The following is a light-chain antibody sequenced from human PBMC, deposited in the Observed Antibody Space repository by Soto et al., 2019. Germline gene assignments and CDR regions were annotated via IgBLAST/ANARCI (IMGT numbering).Light chain of an antibody. CDR3: SSYTSSSTLYV. CDR2: EVS. J-gene: IGLJ1*01. Sequence: QSVLTQPASVSGSPGQSITISCTGTSIDVGGYNYVSWYQQHPGKAPKLMIYEVSNRPSGVSNRFSGSKSGNTASLTISGLQAEDEADYDCSSYTSSSTLYVFGTGTKLTVL. CDR1: SIDVGGYNY. V-gene: IGLV2-14*01.